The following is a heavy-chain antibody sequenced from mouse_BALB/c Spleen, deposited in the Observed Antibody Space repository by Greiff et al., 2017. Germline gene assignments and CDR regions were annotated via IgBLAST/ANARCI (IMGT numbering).Heavy chain of an antibody. Sequence: EVQVVESGGGLVKPGGSLKLSCAASGFTFSSYAMSWVRQTPEKRLEWVASISSGGSTYYPDSVKGRFTISRDNARNILYLQMSSLRSEDTAMYYCAKLYGYDYWGQGTTLTVSS. CDR3: AKLYGYDY. CDR1: GFTFSSYA. V-gene: IGHV5-6-5*01. J-gene: IGHJ2*01. D-gene: IGHD1-2*01. CDR2: ISSGGST.